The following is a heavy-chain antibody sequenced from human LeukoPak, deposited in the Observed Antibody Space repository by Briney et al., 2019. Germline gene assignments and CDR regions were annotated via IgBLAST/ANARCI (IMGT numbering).Heavy chain of an antibody. CDR3: ARGLGSTSRTKHRRRNWFDP. CDR2: IYDSGST. Sequence: SETLSLTCTVSGGSIRSSYYYWGWIRQPPGKGLEWIGSIYDSGSTYYNPSLKSRVTISVDTSKNQFSLKLSSVTAADTAVYYCARGLGSTSRTKHRRRNWFDPWGQGTLVTVSS. J-gene: IGHJ5*02. CDR1: GGSIRSSYYY. V-gene: IGHV4-39*07. D-gene: IGHD2-2*01.